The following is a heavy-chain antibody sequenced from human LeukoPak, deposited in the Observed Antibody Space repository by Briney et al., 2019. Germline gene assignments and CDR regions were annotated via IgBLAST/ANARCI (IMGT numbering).Heavy chain of an antibody. V-gene: IGHV3-23*01. Sequence: GGSLRLSCAASGFTFSSYEMNWVRQAPGKGLEWVSAISGSGGSTYYADSVKGRSTISRDNSKNTLYLQMNSLRAEDTAVYYCAKDISGGFRQYYFDYWGQGTLVTVSS. CDR2: ISGSGGST. J-gene: IGHJ4*02. CDR3: AKDISGGFRQYYFDY. CDR1: GFTFSSYE. D-gene: IGHD6-25*01.